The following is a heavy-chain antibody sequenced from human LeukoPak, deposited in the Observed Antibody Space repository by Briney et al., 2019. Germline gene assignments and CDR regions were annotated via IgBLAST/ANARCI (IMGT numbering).Heavy chain of an antibody. D-gene: IGHD3-22*01. J-gene: IGHJ4*02. Sequence: PGGSLRLSCAASGFTFSSYATSWVRQAPGKGLEWVSAISGSGGSTYYADSVKGRFTISRDNSKNTLYLQMNSLRAEDTAVYYCAKKEADYYDSSGYGGEYFDYWGQGTLVTVSS. V-gene: IGHV3-23*01. CDR1: GFTFSSYA. CDR2: ISGSGGST. CDR3: AKKEADYYDSSGYGGEYFDY.